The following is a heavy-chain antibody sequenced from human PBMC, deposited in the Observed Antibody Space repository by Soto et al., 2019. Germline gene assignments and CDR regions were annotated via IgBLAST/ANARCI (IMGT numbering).Heavy chain of an antibody. CDR1: GYTFTSYA. V-gene: IGHV1-3*05. Sequence: QVQLVQSGAEEKKPGASVKVSCKASGYTFTSYAMHWVRQAPGQRLEWMGWINAGNGNTKYSQKFQGRVTITRDTSASTAYMELSSLRSEDTAVYYCARPYSGGLGGWFDPWGQGTLVTVSS. J-gene: IGHJ5*02. CDR2: INAGNGNT. CDR3: ARPYSGGLGGWFDP. D-gene: IGHD1-26*01.